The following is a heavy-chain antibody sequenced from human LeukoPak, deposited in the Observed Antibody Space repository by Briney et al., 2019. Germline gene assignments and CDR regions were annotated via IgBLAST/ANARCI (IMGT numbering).Heavy chain of an antibody. CDR2: IWYDGSNK. J-gene: IGHJ4*02. CDR3: ARGWFGEPMGDY. CDR1: GFTFSSYG. D-gene: IGHD3-10*01. V-gene: IGHV3-33*01. Sequence: GGSLRLSSAASGFTFSSYGMHWVRQAPGKGLEWVAVIWYDGSNKYYADSVKGRFTISRDNSKNTLYLQMNSLRAEDTAVYYCARGWFGEPMGDYWGQGTLVTVSS.